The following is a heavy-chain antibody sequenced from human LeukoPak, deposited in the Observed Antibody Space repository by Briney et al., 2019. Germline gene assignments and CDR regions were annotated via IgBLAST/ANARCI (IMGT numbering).Heavy chain of an antibody. CDR2: IYYSGST. CDR1: GGSISSYY. D-gene: IGHD6-19*01. V-gene: IGHV4-59*06. Sequence: SETLSLTCTVSGGSISSYYWSWMRQPPGKGLEWIGYIYYSGSTYYNPSLKSRVTISVDTSKNQFSLKLSSVTAADTAVYYCATYRLTYSSGFGYWGQGTLVTVSS. CDR3: ATYRLTYSSGFGY. J-gene: IGHJ4*02.